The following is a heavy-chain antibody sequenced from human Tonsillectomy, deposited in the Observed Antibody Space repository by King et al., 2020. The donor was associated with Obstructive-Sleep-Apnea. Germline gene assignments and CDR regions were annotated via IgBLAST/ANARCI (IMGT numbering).Heavy chain of an antibody. J-gene: IGHJ4*02. CDR3: ARVPRYRTAGTSPRFDC. CDR2: ISYTGDT. CDR1: GGSISTNAYY. V-gene: IGHV4-39*07. D-gene: IGHD3-16*02. Sequence: LPLQESGPGLVKPSETLSLTCTVSGGSISTNAYYWDWIRQPPGKGLEWIGSISYTGDTYYNPSLKSRVTISVETSRNQFSLKLNSVTAADTSVYFCARVPRYRTAGTSPRFDCWGQGILVTVSS.